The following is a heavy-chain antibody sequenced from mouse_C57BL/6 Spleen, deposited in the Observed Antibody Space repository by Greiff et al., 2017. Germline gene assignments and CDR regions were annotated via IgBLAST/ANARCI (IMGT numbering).Heavy chain of an antibody. CDR3: ARQETGYYFDY. V-gene: IGHV5-9*01. D-gene: IGHD4-1*01. J-gene: IGHJ2*01. Sequence: EVQLVESGGGLVKPGGSLKLSCAASGFTFSSYTMSWVRQTPEKRLEWVATISGGGGNTYYPDSVKGRFTISRDNAKNTLYLQMSSLRSEDTALYYCARQETGYYFDYWGQGTTLTVSS. CDR2: ISGGGGNT. CDR1: GFTFSSYT.